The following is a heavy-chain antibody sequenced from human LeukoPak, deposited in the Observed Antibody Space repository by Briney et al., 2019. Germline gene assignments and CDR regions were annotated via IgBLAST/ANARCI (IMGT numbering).Heavy chain of an antibody. D-gene: IGHD3-22*01. CDR1: GFTFSSYG. J-gene: IGHJ4*02. CDR2: IRYDGSLK. Sequence: GGSLRLSCAASGFTFSSYGMHWVRQAPGKGLEWVAFIRYDGSLKFYADSVKGRFTLSRDNSKNTLYLQMSSLRAEDTAVYYCAKNRGDYSDSGAYYLGYWGQGTLVTVSS. CDR3: AKNRGDYSDSGAYYLGY. V-gene: IGHV3-30*02.